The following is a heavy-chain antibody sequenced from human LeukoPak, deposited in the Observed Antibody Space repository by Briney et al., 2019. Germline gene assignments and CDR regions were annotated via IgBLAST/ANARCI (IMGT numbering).Heavy chain of an antibody. Sequence: SQTLSLTCTVSGGSISSGDYYWSWIRQPPGKGLEWIGYIYYSGSTYYSPSLKSRVTISVDTSKNQFSLKLSSVTAADTAVYYCARAGYDFWSGYPRYYFDYWGQGTLVTVSS. CDR1: GGSISSGDYY. CDR3: ARAGYDFWSGYPRYYFDY. J-gene: IGHJ4*02. V-gene: IGHV4-30-4*08. CDR2: IYYSGST. D-gene: IGHD3-3*01.